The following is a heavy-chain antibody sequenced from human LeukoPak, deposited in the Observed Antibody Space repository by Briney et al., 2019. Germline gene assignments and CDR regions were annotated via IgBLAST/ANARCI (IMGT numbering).Heavy chain of an antibody. J-gene: IGHJ4*02. Sequence: SETLSLTCTASGGSMSSYYWSWIRQPPGKGLEWIGYIYYSGSTKYNPSLKSRVTISVDTSKNQFSLKLSSVTAADTAVYYCARGAGAGYNLEPFDYRGQGTLVTVSS. V-gene: IGHV4-59*08. CDR1: GGSMSSYY. CDR3: ARGAGAGYNLEPFDY. D-gene: IGHD5-24*01. CDR2: IYYSGST.